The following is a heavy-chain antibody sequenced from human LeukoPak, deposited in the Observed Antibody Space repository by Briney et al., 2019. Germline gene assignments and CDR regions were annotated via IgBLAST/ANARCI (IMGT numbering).Heavy chain of an antibody. CDR3: ASQSLTGDDLDY. D-gene: IGHD7-27*01. J-gene: IGHJ4*02. CDR2: INHSGST. V-gene: IGHV4-34*01. CDR1: GGSFSGYY. Sequence: SETLSLTCAVYGGSFSGYYWSWIRQPPGKGLEWIGEINHSGSTNYNPSLKSRVTISVDTSKNQFSLKLSSVTAADTAVYYCASQSLTGDDLDYWGQGTLVTVSS.